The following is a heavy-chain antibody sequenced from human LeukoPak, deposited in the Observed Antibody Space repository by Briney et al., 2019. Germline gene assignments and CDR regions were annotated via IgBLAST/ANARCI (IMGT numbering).Heavy chain of an antibody. D-gene: IGHD6-19*01. Sequence: SETLSLTCTVSGGSISSYYWSWIRQPPGKGLEWIGYIYYSGSINYNPSLKSRVTISVDTSKNQFSLKLSSVTAADTAVYYCARHYKLRRKQWLPDYWGQGTLVTVSS. CDR1: GGSISSYY. V-gene: IGHV4-59*08. CDR3: ARHYKLRRKQWLPDY. J-gene: IGHJ4*02. CDR2: IYYSGSI.